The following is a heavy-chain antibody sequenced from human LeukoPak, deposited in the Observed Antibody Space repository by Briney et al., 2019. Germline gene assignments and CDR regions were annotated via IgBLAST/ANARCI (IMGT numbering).Heavy chain of an antibody. J-gene: IGHJ4*02. V-gene: IGHV4-34*01. CDR1: GGSFRGYY. D-gene: IGHD6-13*01. Sequence: SETLSLTCAVYGGSFRGYYWSWIRQPRGKGLEWIGEISHSGSTNHNPSLKSRVTISEDTSKSQFSLKLSAVTAADTALYYCARGGIATPGVGGYFDYWGQGIFVTVSS. CDR3: ARGGIATPGVGGYFDY. CDR2: ISHSGST.